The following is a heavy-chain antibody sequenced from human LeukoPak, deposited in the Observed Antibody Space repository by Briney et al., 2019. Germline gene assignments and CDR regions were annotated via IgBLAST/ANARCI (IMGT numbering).Heavy chain of an antibody. D-gene: IGHD3-9*01. V-gene: IGHV3-23*01. CDR3: ARAPAGLTFDN. CDR1: GFTFSSYA. J-gene: IGHJ4*02. CDR2: ISGSGGST. Sequence: PGGSLRLSCAASGFTFSSYAMSWVRRAPGKGLEWVSAISGSGGSTYYADSVRGRFTISRDNSKNTLYLQMNSLRAEDTAVYYCARAPAGLTFDNWGQGTLVTVSS.